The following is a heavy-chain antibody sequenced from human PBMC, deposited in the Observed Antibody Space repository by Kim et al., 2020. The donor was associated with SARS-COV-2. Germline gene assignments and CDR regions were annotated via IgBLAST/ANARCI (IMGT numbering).Heavy chain of an antibody. D-gene: IGHD1-26*01. Sequence: ASVKVSCKASGYTFTNFHMHWVRQAPGQGLEWMGLIDPSGGAPLAQNFQGRLTVTRDTSTSTVYMDLISLTSEDTAVYYCAREQNSPDVWGQGTTVTVSS. V-gene: IGHV1-46*01. CDR1: GYTFTNFH. CDR2: IDPSGGAP. J-gene: IGHJ6*02. CDR3: AREQNSPDV.